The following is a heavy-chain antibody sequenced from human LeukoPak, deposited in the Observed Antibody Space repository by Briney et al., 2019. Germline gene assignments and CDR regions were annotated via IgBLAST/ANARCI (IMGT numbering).Heavy chain of an antibody. CDR2: ISSSSSYI. J-gene: IGHJ3*02. V-gene: IGHV3-21*01. D-gene: IGHD1-26*01. CDR1: GFTFSSYS. CDR3: ARDEWGDAFDI. Sequence: GGSLRLSCAASGFTFSSYSMNWVRQARGKGLEWVSSISSSSSYIHSADSVRGRFTISRDNAKNSLFLQMNSLRAEDTAVYYCARDEWGDAFDIWGQGTMVTVFS.